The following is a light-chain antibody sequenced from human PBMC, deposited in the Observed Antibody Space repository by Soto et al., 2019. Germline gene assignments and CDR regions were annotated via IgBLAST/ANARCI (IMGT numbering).Light chain of an antibody. CDR3: QQYHDWPGT. CDR1: QSVSSK. J-gene: IGKJ1*01. CDR2: GAS. Sequence: EIVLTQSPGTLSVSPGERATLSCRASQSVSSKLAWYQQKPGQAPRLLFYGASTGATGITARFSGSGSETEFTLSISSLQSEDFAVYYCQQYHDWPGTFGQGTKVEIK. V-gene: IGKV3-15*01.